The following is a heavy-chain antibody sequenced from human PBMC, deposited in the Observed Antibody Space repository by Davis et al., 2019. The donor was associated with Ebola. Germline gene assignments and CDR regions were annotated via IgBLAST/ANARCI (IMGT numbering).Heavy chain of an antibody. Sequence: GESLKISCAASGFTFSSYSMNWVRQAPGKGLEWVANIKQDGSEKYYVDSVKGRFTISRDNAKNSLYLQMNSLRAEDTAVYYCAREYSSSIYYYYYYGMDVWGQGTTVTVSS. CDR1: GFTFSSYS. V-gene: IGHV3-7*01. D-gene: IGHD6-6*01. CDR2: IKQDGSEK. CDR3: AREYSSSIYYYYYYGMDV. J-gene: IGHJ6*02.